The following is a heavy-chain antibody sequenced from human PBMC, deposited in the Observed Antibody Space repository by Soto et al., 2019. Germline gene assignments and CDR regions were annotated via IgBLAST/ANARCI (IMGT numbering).Heavy chain of an antibody. CDR2: IWYDGSNK. D-gene: IGHD1-26*01. CDR3: AIALSSYAAFDY. J-gene: IGHJ4*02. Sequence: QVQLVESGGGVVQPGRSLRLSCAASGFTFSSYGMHWVRQAPGKGLEWVAVIWYDGSNKYYADSVKGRFTISRDNSKNTLYLQMNSLRAEDTAVYYCAIALSSYAAFDYWGQGTLVTVSS. CDR1: GFTFSSYG. V-gene: IGHV3-33*01.